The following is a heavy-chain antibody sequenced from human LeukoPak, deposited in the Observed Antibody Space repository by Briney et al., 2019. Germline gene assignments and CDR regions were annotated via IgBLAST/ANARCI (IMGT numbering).Heavy chain of an antibody. CDR1: GFTFSSHS. Sequence: GGSLRLSCSASGFTFSSHSMNWVRQAPGKGQEWVSSISGSSYYTYYADSMKGRITISRDNAKSSLYLHMNSLKAEDTAVYYCARGVTSAYQIAYFDYWGQGTLVTVSS. V-gene: IGHV3-21*04. CDR2: ISGSSYYT. J-gene: IGHJ4*02. CDR3: ARGVTSAYQIAYFDY. D-gene: IGHD2-21*01.